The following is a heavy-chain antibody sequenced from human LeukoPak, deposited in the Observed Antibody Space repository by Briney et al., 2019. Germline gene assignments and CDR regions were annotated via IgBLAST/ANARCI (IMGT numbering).Heavy chain of an antibody. CDR2: ISYDGSNK. J-gene: IGHJ3*02. Sequence: GSSLRLSCAASGFTFSSYGMHWVRQAPGKGLEWVAVISYDGSNKYYADSVKGRFTISRDNSKNTLYLQMNSLRAEDTAVYYCAKDVGIAVAPDAFDIWGQGTMVTVSS. V-gene: IGHV3-30*18. D-gene: IGHD6-19*01. CDR3: AKDVGIAVAPDAFDI. CDR1: GFTFSSYG.